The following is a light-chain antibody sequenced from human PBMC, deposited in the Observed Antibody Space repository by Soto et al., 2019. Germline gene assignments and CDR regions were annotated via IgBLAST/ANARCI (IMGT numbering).Light chain of an antibody. CDR2: DAS. CDR1: QSVSSY. J-gene: IGKJ5*01. V-gene: IGKV3-11*01. CDR3: QQRSNWPIT. Sequence: EIALTQSPATLSLYPGERATLSCRASQSVSSYLAWYQQKPGQDPRLLIYDASNRATGIPARFSGSGSGTDFTLTISRLEPEDFAVYDCQQRSNWPITFGQGTRLEIK.